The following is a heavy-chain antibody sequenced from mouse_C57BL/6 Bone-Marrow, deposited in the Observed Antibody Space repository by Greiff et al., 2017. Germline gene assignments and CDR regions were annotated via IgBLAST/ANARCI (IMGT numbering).Heavy chain of an antibody. CDR1: GYTFTSYG. Sequence: QVQLKESGAELARPGASVKLSCKASGYTFTSYGISWVKQRTGQGLEWIGEIYPRSGNTYYNEKFKGKATLTADKSSSTAYMERRSLTSEDSAVYFCARDGYYSWYFDVWGTGTTVTVSS. V-gene: IGHV1-81*01. D-gene: IGHD2-3*01. J-gene: IGHJ1*03. CDR3: ARDGYYSWYFDV. CDR2: IYPRSGNT.